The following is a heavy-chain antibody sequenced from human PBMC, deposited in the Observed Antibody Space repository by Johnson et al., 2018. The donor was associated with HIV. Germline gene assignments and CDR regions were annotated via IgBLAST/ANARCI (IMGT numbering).Heavy chain of an antibody. J-gene: IGHJ3*02. Sequence: QVQLVESGGGLVKPGGSLRLSCAASGFTFSDYYMTWIRQAPGKGLEWVSYISSSGDSIYYADSVKGRFTISRDNAKNSLYRQMNSLRAEDSAVYYCARDRGGYNFWSGYYTVGAFDIWGQGTMVTVSS. CDR2: ISSSGDSI. CDR1: GFTFSDYY. CDR3: ARDRGGYNFWSGYYTVGAFDI. D-gene: IGHD3-3*01. V-gene: IGHV3-11*04.